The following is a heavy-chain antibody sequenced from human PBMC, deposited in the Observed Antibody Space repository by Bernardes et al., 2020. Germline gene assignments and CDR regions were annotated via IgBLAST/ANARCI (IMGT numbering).Heavy chain of an antibody. CDR2: FSYSGTT. D-gene: IGHD3-10*02. V-gene: IGHV4-31*03. CDR3: AMWPMCPGSHCPFYI. J-gene: IGHJ3*02. CDR1: GDSISNGDFF. Sequence: TLSLTCSVSGDSISNGDFFWHWIRQHPGKGLEWIAFFSYSGTTYYNPSLQSRVHISVDSSNNHFSLDLTAVTAADTALYYCAMWPMCPGSHCPFYIWWQGTMVTVAA.